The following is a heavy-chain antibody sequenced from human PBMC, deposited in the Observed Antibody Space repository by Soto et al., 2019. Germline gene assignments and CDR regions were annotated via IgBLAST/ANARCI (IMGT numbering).Heavy chain of an antibody. D-gene: IGHD3-10*01. Sequence: ASVKVSCKASGYTFTSYGISWVRQAPGQGLEWMGWISAYNGNTNYAQKLQGRVTMTTDTSTSTAYMELRSLRSDDTAVYYCARSHHYYGSFPTPEFDYWGQGTRVTVSS. CDR3: ARSHHYYGSFPTPEFDY. J-gene: IGHJ4*02. CDR2: ISAYNGNT. V-gene: IGHV1-18*01. CDR1: GYTFTSYG.